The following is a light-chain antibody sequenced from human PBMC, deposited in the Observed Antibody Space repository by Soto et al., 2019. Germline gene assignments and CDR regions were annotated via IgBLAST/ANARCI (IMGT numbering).Light chain of an antibody. J-gene: IGLJ1*01. CDR2: DVS. CDR3: SSYISSSTYV. CDR1: SSDVGGYNY. Sequence: SALTQPASVSGSPGQSITISCTGTSSDVGGYNYVSWYQQHPGKAPKLMIYDVSNRPSGVSNRFSGSKSGNTASLTISGLQAEDEADYYCSSYISSSTYVFGTGTKVTVL. V-gene: IGLV2-14*01.